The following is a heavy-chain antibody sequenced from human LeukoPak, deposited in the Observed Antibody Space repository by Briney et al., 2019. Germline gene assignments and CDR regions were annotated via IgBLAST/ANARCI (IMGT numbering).Heavy chain of an antibody. J-gene: IGHJ4*02. CDR2: ITYSGST. D-gene: IGHD5-24*01. V-gene: IGHV4-59*01. Sequence: ASETLSLTCTASGGSIGSFYWSWVRQPPGKGLEWIASITYSGSTNQNPSLKSRVTISVDTSKNPFSLQLNSLTAADTAVYYCARGKNYLDYWGQGTLVTVSS. CDR1: GGSIGSFY. CDR3: ARGKNYLDY.